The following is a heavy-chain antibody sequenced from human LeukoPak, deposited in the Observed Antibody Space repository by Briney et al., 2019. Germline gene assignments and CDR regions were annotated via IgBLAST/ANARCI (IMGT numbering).Heavy chain of an antibody. D-gene: IGHD5-12*01. CDR1: GGTFSSYA. V-gene: IGHV1-69*05. CDR3: ASEGYSGYDPTYYFDY. J-gene: IGHJ4*02. Sequence: GASVKVSCKASGGTFSSYAISWVRQAPGQGLEWMGGTIPIFGTANYAQKFQGRVTITTDESTSTAYMELSSLRSEDTAVYYCASEGYSGYDPTYYFDYWGQGTLVTVSS. CDR2: TIPIFGTA.